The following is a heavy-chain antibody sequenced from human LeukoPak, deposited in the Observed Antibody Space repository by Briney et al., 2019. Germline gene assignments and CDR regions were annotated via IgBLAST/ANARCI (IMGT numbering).Heavy chain of an antibody. CDR3: ARGRAEQLERRRGLNSWFDP. J-gene: IGHJ5*02. CDR2: IKQDGSEK. CDR1: GFTFSSYW. V-gene: IGHV3-7*01. D-gene: IGHD1-1*01. Sequence: PGGSLRLSCAASGFTFSSYWMSWVRQAPGKGLEWVANIKQDGSEKYYVDSVKGRFTISRDNAKNSLYLQMNSLRAEDTAVYYCARGRAEQLERRRGLNSWFDPWGQGTLVTVSS.